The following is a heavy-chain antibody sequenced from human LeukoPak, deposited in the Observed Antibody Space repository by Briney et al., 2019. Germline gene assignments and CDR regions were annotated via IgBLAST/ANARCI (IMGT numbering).Heavy chain of an antibody. CDR3: ASYQASSWYVY. J-gene: IGHJ4*02. V-gene: IGHV4-59*01. Sequence: SETLSLACTVSGGSISSYYWSWIRQPPGKGLEWIGYIYYSGSTNYNPSLKSRVTISVDTSKNQFSLKLSSVTAADTAVYYCASYQASSWYVYWGQGTLVTVSS. D-gene: IGHD6-13*01. CDR1: GGSISSYY. CDR2: IYYSGST.